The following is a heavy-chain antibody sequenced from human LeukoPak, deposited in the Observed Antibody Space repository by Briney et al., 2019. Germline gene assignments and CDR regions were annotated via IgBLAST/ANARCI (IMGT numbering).Heavy chain of an antibody. Sequence: GASLRLSCAASGFTFSSYEMNWVRQAPGKGLEWVSYISSSGSTIYYADSVKGRFTISRDNAKNSLYLQMNSLRAEDTAVYYCASWEMATTTGFDYWGQGTLVTVSS. J-gene: IGHJ4*02. CDR2: ISSSGSTI. V-gene: IGHV3-48*03. D-gene: IGHD5-24*01. CDR3: ASWEMATTTGFDY. CDR1: GFTFSSYE.